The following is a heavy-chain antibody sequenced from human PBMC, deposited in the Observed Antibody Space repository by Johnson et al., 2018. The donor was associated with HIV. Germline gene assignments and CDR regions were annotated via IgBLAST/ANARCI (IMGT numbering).Heavy chain of an antibody. CDR3: AREVGIQLWSSDAFDI. V-gene: IGHV3-66*01. CDR2: IYSGGKT. Sequence: VQLVESGGGLVQPGGSLRLSCAASGFTVSSNYMSWVRQAPGKGLEWVSVIYSGGKTYYGDSVRGRFTISRDNAKNSLYLQMNSLRAEDTALYYCAREVGIQLWSSDAFDIWGQGTMVTVSS. CDR1: GFTVSSNY. D-gene: IGHD5-18*01. J-gene: IGHJ3*02.